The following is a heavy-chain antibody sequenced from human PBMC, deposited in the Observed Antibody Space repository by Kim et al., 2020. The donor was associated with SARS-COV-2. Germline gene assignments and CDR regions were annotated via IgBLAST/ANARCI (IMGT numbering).Heavy chain of an antibody. CDR3: ARGQLWLDF. D-gene: IGHD5-18*01. V-gene: IGHV4-59*01. CDR1: GDSISSYY. Sequence: SETLSLTCTVSGDSISSYYWSWIRQPPGKGLEWIGYIYYSGSTNYNPSLKRRVTISVDTSKNQFSLKLRSVTAADTAVYYCARGQLWLDFWGQGTLVTVS. J-gene: IGHJ4*02. CDR2: IYYSGST.